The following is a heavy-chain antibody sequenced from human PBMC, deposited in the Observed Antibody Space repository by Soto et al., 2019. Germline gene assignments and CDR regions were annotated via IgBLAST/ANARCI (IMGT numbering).Heavy chain of an antibody. CDR2: ISGSDDST. CDR1: GVTFSSYA. D-gene: IGHD6-6*01. V-gene: IGHV3-23*01. CDR3: AKRSRSSTFDY. J-gene: IGHJ4*02. Sequence: EVQLLESGGGLVQPGESLRLSCAASGVTFSSYAMSWVRQAPGKGLEWVSVISGSDDSTYYADSVKGRFTISRDNSKNTLYLQMNSLRAEDTAVYYCAKRSRSSTFDYWGQGTLVTVSS.